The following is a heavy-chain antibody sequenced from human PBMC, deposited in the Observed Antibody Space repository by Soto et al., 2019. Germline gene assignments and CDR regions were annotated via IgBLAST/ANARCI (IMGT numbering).Heavy chain of an antibody. CDR1: GFTFSSYA. CDR3: AKDLAYSSSRYYYYYYGMDV. Sequence: PGGSLRLSCAASGFTFSSYAMSWVRQAPGKGLEWVSAISGSGGSTYHADSVKGRFTISRDNSKNTLYLQMNSLRAEDTAVYYCAKDLAYSSSRYYYYYYGMDVWGQGTTVTVS. CDR2: ISGSGGST. D-gene: IGHD6-6*01. J-gene: IGHJ6*02. V-gene: IGHV3-23*01.